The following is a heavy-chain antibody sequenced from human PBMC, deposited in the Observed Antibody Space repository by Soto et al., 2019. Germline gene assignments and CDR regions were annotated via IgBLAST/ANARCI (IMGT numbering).Heavy chain of an antibody. CDR3: AREEGDGYNSHYGMDV. D-gene: IGHD5-12*01. J-gene: IGHJ6*02. V-gene: IGHV6-1*01. CDR2: TYYRSKWYN. Sequence: SQTLSLTCAISGDSVSSNSAAWTWIRQSPSRGLEWLGRTYYRSKWYNDYAVSVKSRITINPDTSKNQFSLQLNSVTPEDTAVYYCAREEGDGYNSHYGMDVWGQGTTVTVSS. CDR1: GDSVSSNSAA.